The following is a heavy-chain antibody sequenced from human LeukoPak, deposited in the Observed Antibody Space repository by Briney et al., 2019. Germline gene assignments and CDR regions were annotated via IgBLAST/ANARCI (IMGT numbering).Heavy chain of an antibody. V-gene: IGHV1-18*01. Sequence: ASVTVSCKASGYTYTIYGISGVRQASGQGLEWMGWISAYNGNTNYAQKFQGRVTMTTDTSTSTAYIELRSLRSDDTAVYYCARGGSGGVCNYWGQGTLVTVSS. CDR3: ARGGSGGVCNY. J-gene: IGHJ4*02. D-gene: IGHD3-10*01. CDR2: ISAYNGNT. CDR1: GYTYTIYG.